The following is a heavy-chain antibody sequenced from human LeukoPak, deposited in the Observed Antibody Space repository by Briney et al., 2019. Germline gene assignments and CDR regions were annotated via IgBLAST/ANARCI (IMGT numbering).Heavy chain of an antibody. CDR1: GFTFSSYS. CDR3: AREGDSSSVGWFDP. J-gene: IGHJ5*02. V-gene: IGHV4-38-2*02. D-gene: IGHD6-13*01. CDR2: IYHSGRT. Sequence: GSLRLSCAASGFTFSSYSMNWVRQAPGKGLEWIGSIYHSGRTYYNPSLKSRVTISVDTSKNQFSLKLSSVTAADTAVYYCAREGDSSSVGWFDPWGQGTLVTVSS.